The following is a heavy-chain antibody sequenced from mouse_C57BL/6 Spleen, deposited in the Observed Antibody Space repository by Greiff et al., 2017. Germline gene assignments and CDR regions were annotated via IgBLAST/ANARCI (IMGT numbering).Heavy chain of an antibody. D-gene: IGHD2-4*01. CDR1: GYTFTSYW. J-gene: IGHJ3*01. CDR3: ARRDYDYDGGFAY. Sequence: VQLQQSGAELVKPGASVKLSCKASGYTFTSYWMHWVKQRPGQGLEWIGMIHPNSGSTNYNEKFKSKATLTVDKSSSTAYMQLSSLTSEDSAVYYCARRDYDYDGGFAYWGQGTLVTVSA. V-gene: IGHV1-64*01. CDR2: IHPNSGST.